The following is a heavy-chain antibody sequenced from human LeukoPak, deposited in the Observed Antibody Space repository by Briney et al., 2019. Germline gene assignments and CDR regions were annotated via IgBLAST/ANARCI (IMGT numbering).Heavy chain of an antibody. Sequence: ASVKVSCKASGYTFTNYGISWVRQAPGQGLEWMGWISGYNGNTNYAQKFQGRITMTTDTSTSTGYMELRSLRSDDTAVYYCARDGNYGSGSYRYYYYYMDVWGKGTTVTISS. CDR1: GYTFTNYG. CDR2: ISGYNGNT. CDR3: ARDGNYGSGSYRYYYYYMDV. V-gene: IGHV1-18*01. D-gene: IGHD3-10*01. J-gene: IGHJ6*03.